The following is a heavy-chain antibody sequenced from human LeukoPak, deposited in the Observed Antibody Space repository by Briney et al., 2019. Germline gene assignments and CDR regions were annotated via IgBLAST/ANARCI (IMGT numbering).Heavy chain of an antibody. CDR1: EFTFSSYW. D-gene: IGHD6-13*01. V-gene: IGHV3-74*01. CDR3: ARPTMEGSSWYWWFDP. Sequence: GGSLRLSCAASEFTFSSYWMHWVRQAPGKGLVWVSRINNDGSSTSYADSVKCRFTISRDNAKNTLYLQMNSLRAEDTAVYYCARPTMEGSSWYWWFDPWGQGTLVTVSS. CDR2: INNDGSST. J-gene: IGHJ5*02.